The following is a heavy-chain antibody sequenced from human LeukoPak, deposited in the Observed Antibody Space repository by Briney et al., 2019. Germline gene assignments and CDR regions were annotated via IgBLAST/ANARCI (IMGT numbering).Heavy chain of an antibody. Sequence: PGGSLRLSCAASGFTFSSYAMSWVRQAPGKGLEWVSAISGSGGSTYYADSVKGRFTISRDNSKNTLYLQMNSLRAEDTAVYYCAKRMRSGYYDSSGLVTSWGQGTLVTVSS. V-gene: IGHV3-23*01. CDR3: AKRMRSGYYDSSGLVTS. J-gene: IGHJ4*02. CDR2: ISGSGGST. CDR1: GFTFSSYA. D-gene: IGHD3-22*01.